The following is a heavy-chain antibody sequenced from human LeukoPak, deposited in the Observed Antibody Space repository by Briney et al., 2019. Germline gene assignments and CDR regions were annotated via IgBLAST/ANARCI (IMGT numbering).Heavy chain of an antibody. CDR3: AEALYTSGFGEVFDY. CDR1: GFTFSSYA. CDR2: IGYDGTTT. J-gene: IGHJ4*02. D-gene: IGHD3-16*02. V-gene: IGHV3-30*02. Sequence: PGGSLRLSCVASGFTFSSYAMHWVRQAPGKGLEWVAFIGYDGTTTNYADSVKGRFTISRDNSKNTLCLQMNTLRAEDTAVYYCAEALYTSGFGEVFDYWGQGTLVTVSS.